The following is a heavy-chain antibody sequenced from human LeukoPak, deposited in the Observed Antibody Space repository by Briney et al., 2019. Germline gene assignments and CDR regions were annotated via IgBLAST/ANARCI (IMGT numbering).Heavy chain of an antibody. CDR1: GFTFSSYA. CDR2: IIGSGGST. CDR3: AKDPVVAATRINFDY. Sequence: GGYLRLSCAASGFTFSSYAMRWVRQAPGKGLEWVSAIIGSGGSTYYADSVKGWFTISRDNSKNTLYLQMNSLRAEDTAVYYCAKDPVVAATRINFDYGGQGTLVTVSS. V-gene: IGHV3-23*01. J-gene: IGHJ4*02. D-gene: IGHD2-15*01.